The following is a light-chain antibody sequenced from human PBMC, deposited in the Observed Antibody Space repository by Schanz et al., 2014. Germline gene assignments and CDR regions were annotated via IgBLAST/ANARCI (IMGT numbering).Light chain of an antibody. Sequence: QSALTQPASVSGSPGQSITISCTGTSSDVGSYNLVSWYQQHPGKAPKVMIYDVSNRPSGVSNRFSGSKSGNTASLTISGLQAEDEADYYCSSYTSSNTVVFGGGTKLTVL. CDR1: SSDVGSYNL. CDR3: SSYTSSNTVV. V-gene: IGLV2-14*02. J-gene: IGLJ3*02. CDR2: DVS.